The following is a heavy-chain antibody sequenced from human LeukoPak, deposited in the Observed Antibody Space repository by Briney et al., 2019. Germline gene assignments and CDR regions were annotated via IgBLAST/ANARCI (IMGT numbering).Heavy chain of an antibody. CDR2: IYYTGII. J-gene: IGHJ4*02. D-gene: IGHD3-22*01. CDR3: VRGVRDTIGYYHFDS. V-gene: IGHV4-31*03. Sequence: SQTLSLTCTVSGGSITSGGYYWTWIRQYPGKGLEWIGYIYYTGIIYYNPSLKSRVTISVDTSKNQFSLKLSSVTAADTAVFYCVRGVRDTIGYYHFDSWGQGTLVTVSS. CDR1: GGSITSGGYY.